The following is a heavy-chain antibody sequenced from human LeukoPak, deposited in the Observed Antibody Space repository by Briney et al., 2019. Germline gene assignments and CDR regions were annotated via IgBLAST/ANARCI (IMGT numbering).Heavy chain of an antibody. CDR3: ARGSSGWLDY. Sequence: SETLSLTCAVYGGSFSGYYWSWIRQPPGKGLEWIGEINHSGSTNYNPSLNSRVTISVDTSKNQFSLKLSSVTAADTAVYYCARGSSGWLDYWGQGTLVTVSS. CDR2: INHSGST. V-gene: IGHV4-34*01. CDR1: GGSFSGYY. J-gene: IGHJ4*02. D-gene: IGHD6-19*01.